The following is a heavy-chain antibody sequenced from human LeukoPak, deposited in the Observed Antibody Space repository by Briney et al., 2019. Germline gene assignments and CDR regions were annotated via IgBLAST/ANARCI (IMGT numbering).Heavy chain of an antibody. CDR3: ARLGPVNKDHYIDV. J-gene: IGHJ6*03. D-gene: IGHD7-27*01. Sequence: PGGSLRLSCAVSGFTFSDYAMSWVRQAPNKGLEWVSGISGSGGSTYYVDSVKGRFTISRDNSKNTLYLQMNSLGAEDTAVYFCARLGPVNKDHYIDVGGKGTTVTISS. CDR1: GFTFSDYA. CDR2: ISGSGGST. V-gene: IGHV3-23*01.